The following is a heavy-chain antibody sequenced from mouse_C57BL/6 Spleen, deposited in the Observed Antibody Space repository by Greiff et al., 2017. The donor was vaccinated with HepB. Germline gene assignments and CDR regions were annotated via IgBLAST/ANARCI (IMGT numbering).Heavy chain of an antibody. Sequence: EVQVVESGGGLVQPGGSLKLSCAASGFTFSDYYMYWVRQTPEKRLEWVAYISNGGGSTYYPDTVKGRFTISRDNAKNTLYLQMSRLESEDTAMYYCARHVGYFDVWGTGTTVTVSS. CDR1: GFTFSDYY. CDR2: ISNGGGST. J-gene: IGHJ1*03. V-gene: IGHV5-12*01. CDR3: ARHVGYFDV.